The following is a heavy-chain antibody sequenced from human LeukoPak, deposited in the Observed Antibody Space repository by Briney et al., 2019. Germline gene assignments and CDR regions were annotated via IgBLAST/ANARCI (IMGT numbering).Heavy chain of an antibody. CDR1: GFTLSSHG. CDR3: AKDFSYGSNCCDP. Sequence: PGGTLRLSCAVSGFTLSSHGMHWARHAPGKGLEWVALIWYEGSKKNYADSVKGQFTISGHDPKSTLYVQIHSLRAEDTAVYYCAKDFSYGSNCCDPWAQGNVVSVSS. J-gene: IGHJ5*02. D-gene: IGHD5-18*01. V-gene: IGHV3-30*02. CDR2: IWYEGSKK.